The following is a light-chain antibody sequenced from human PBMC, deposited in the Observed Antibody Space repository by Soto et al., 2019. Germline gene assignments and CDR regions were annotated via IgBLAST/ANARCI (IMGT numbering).Light chain of an antibody. CDR1: SSDVGGYNY. Sequence: QSALTQPPSASGSPGQSVTISCTGTSSDVGGYNYVSWYQQHPGKAPKLMIYEVSKRPSGVPDRFSGSKSGNTTSLTVSGLQAEDEADYYCSSYAGSNNANVVFGGGTNLTVL. CDR3: SSYAGSNNANVV. J-gene: IGLJ2*01. CDR2: EVS. V-gene: IGLV2-8*01.